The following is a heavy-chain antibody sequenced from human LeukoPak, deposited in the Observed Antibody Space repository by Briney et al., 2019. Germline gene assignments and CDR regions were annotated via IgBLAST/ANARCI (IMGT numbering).Heavy chain of an antibody. Sequence: ASVKVSCKASGGTFSSYTISWVRQAPGQGLEWMGWINPNSGGTNYAQKFQGRVTMTRDTSISTAYMELSRLRSDDTAVYYCAREGSGYDSDYWGQGTLVTVSS. V-gene: IGHV1-2*02. CDR3: AREGSGYDSDY. CDR2: INPNSGGT. D-gene: IGHD5-12*01. J-gene: IGHJ4*02. CDR1: GGTFSSYT.